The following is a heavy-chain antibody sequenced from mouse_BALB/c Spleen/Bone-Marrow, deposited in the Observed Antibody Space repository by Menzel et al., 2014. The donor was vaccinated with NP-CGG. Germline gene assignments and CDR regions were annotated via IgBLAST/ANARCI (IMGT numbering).Heavy chain of an antibody. J-gene: IGHJ2*01. Sequence: VQLMESGPDLVKPGASVKISCKTSGYSFTDYALHWVKQSHGKSLEWIGGVNPNIGGTSYNQKFKGKASLTVNNSSTKAYMELRSLASEDSAVYHCARGRWYYWGQGTTLTVSS. CDR2: VNPNIGGT. D-gene: IGHD2-3*01. V-gene: IGHV1-22*01. CDR1: GYSFTDYA. CDR3: ARGRWYY.